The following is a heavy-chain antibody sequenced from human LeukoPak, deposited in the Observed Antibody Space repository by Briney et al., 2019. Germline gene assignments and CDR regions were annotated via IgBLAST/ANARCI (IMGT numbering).Heavy chain of an antibody. CDR3: TTDCLSDCSSTSCCGDDY. J-gene: IGHJ4*02. CDR1: GFTFSNAW. D-gene: IGHD2-2*01. V-gene: IGHV3-15*01. CDR2: IISKADGGTT. Sequence: GGSLRLSCAASGFTFSNAWMSWVRQAPGKGLEWVGRIISKADGGTTDYAAPVKGRFTISRDDSKNTLYLQMNSLKTEDTAVYYCTTDCLSDCSSTSCCGDDYWGQGTLVTVSS.